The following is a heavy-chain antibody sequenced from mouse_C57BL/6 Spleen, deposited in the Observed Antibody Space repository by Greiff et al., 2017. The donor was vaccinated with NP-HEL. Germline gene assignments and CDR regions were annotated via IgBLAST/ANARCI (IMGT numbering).Heavy chain of an antibody. Sequence: VQLQQPGAELVRPGSSVKLSCKASGYTFTSYWMHWVKQRPIQGLEWIGNIDPSDSETHYNQKFKDKATLTADKSSSTAYMQLSSLTSEDSAVYYCARGGGWCAYWGQGTLVTVSA. J-gene: IGHJ3*01. CDR1: GYTFTSYW. V-gene: IGHV1-52*01. CDR2: IDPSDSET. CDR3: ARGGGWCAY.